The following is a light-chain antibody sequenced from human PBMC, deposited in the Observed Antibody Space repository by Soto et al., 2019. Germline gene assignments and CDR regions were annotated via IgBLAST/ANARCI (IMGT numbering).Light chain of an antibody. CDR3: QQYDNLPWT. J-gene: IGKJ1*01. Sequence: DIQMTQSPSSLSASVGDRVTITCQASQDISNYLNWYQQKPGKAPKLLIYDASNLETGVPSRFSGSGSGTDFTFTIRSLQPEDSATYYCQQYDNLPWTFGQGTKVDIK. V-gene: IGKV1-33*01. CDR2: DAS. CDR1: QDISNY.